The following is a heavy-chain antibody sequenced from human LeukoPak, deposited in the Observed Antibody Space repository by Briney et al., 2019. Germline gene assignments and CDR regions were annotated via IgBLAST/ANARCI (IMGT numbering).Heavy chain of an antibody. D-gene: IGHD2-2*01. J-gene: IGHJ5*02. CDR2: ISSSGSTI. CDR3: ARDPYQYCSSTSCYQGWFDP. CDR1: GFTFSDYY. V-gene: IGHV3-11*01. Sequence: PGGSLRLSCAASGFTFSDYYMSWIRQAPGKGLEWVSYISSSGSTIYYADSVKGRFTISRDNAKNSLYLQMNSLRAEDTAVYYCARDPYQYCSSTSCYQGWFDPWGQGTLVTVSS.